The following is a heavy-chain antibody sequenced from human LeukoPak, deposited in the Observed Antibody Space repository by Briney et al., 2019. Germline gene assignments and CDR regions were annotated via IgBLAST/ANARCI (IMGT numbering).Heavy chain of an antibody. Sequence: GGSLRLSCAASGFTFSSYSMNWVRQAPGKGLEWVSYISSSSSTIYYADSVKGRFTISRDNAKNSLYLQMNSLRAEDTAVYYCARVERTRAYYYDSSGYYYVNWFDPWGQGTLVTVSS. CDR3: ARVERTRAYYYDSSGYYYVNWFDP. V-gene: IGHV3-48*04. D-gene: IGHD3-22*01. CDR2: ISSSSSTI. J-gene: IGHJ5*02. CDR1: GFTFSSYS.